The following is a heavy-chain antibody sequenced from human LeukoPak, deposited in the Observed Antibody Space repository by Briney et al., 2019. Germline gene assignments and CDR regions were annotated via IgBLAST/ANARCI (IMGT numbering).Heavy chain of an antibody. CDR1: GGTFSSYV. D-gene: IGHD5-12*01. J-gene: IGHJ6*02. CDR3: GSAIVATENGMDV. Sequence: SVKVSCKASGGTFSSYVISWVRQAPGQGLEWMGRTIPILGIANYAQKFQGRVTITADKSTSTAYMELSSLRSEDTAVYYCGSAIVATENGMDVWGQGTTVTVSS. CDR2: TIPILGIA. V-gene: IGHV1-69*04.